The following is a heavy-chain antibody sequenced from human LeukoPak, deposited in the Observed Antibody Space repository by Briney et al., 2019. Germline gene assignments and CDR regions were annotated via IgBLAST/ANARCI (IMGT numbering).Heavy chain of an antibody. D-gene: IGHD3-16*01. CDR2: IYTGGST. CDR1: GFIVSDNY. J-gene: IGHJ3*01. Sequence: GGSLGLSCAASGFIVSDNYMSWVRQAPGKGLEWLSLIYTGGSTYYADSVKGRFTISRNRSKNTLYLQMNSLRTEDTAVYYCAGRTDYSAFEFWGQGTMVTVFS. V-gene: IGHV3-53*04. CDR3: AGRTDYSAFEF.